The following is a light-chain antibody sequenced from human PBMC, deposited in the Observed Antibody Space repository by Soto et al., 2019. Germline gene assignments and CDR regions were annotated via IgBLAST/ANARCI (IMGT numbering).Light chain of an antibody. CDR1: SSNIGSNY. CDR2: SNN. CDR3: AAWDDSLSAPWV. Sequence: QSVLTQPPSASGTPGQRVTISCSGSSSNIGSNYVYWYQQLPGTAPKLLLYSNNQRPSGVPDRFSGSKSGTSASLAISGLRSEDEADYYCAAWDDSLSAPWVFGGGTQLTVL. J-gene: IGLJ3*02. V-gene: IGLV1-47*02.